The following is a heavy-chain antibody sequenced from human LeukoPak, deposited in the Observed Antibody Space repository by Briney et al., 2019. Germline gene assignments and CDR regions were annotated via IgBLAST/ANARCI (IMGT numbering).Heavy chain of an antibody. CDR3: ARGPGDFDASDI. V-gene: IGHV3-7*01. CDR2: IKENGNEQ. Sequence: PGGSLRLSCEASGFTFTSYWMSWVRQAPGKGPEWVAHIKENGNEQYYADSVKGRFTISRDNVKQSLGLQMNSLRDEDTAVYYCARGPGDFDASDIWGQGTMVTVSS. D-gene: IGHD1-14*01. CDR1: GFTFTSYW. J-gene: IGHJ3*02.